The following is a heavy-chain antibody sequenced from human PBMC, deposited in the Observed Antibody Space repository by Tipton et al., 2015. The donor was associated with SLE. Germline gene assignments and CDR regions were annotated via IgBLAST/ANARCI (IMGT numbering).Heavy chain of an antibody. Sequence: QLVQSGAEVKKPGASVKVSCKASGYSFNSNAMQWVRQDSRQRLEWMGWINAGNGNTKYSQKFQGRVTLTRDTSASTAYMELSSLTSEDTAVYYCAKGHEYGSNSMGYWGQGTPVTVSS. CDR1: GYSFNSNA. CDR3: AKGHEYGSNSMGY. V-gene: IGHV1-3*01. CDR2: INAGNGNT. D-gene: IGHD4-23*01. J-gene: IGHJ4*02.